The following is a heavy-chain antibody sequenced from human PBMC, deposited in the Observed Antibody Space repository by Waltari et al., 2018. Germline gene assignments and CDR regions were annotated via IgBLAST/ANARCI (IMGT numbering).Heavy chain of an antibody. D-gene: IGHD1-1*01. CDR2: TKNRGNSHIT. CDR3: ARDTATALDS. CDR1: GFTFTDHY. J-gene: IGHJ5*01. V-gene: IGHV3-72*01. Sequence: EVQLVESVGGLVQPGGSLRLSCVGSGFTFTDHYMDWVRQAPGKGLEWVSRTKNRGNSHITDYAASVKGRFIGSRDDSKNSLYLQMNNLQTEDTAVYYCARDTATALDSWGQGTLVIVSS.